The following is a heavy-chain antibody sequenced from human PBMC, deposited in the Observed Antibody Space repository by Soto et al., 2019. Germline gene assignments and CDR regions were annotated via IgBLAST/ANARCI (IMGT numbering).Heavy chain of an antibody. V-gene: IGHV4-31*01. CDR3: AREESGKRGGFVFDI. CDR2: IYYSGTI. CDR1: GGSISNDRYY. J-gene: IGHJ3*02. D-gene: IGHD3-16*01. Sequence: QVQLQESGPGLVKPSETLSLTCTVSGGSISNDRYYWSWIRQRPGEGLEWIGYIYYSGTIHSNPSLRSQTSLSVDTSKTQVSLSLTSVTAADTAVYYCAREESGKRGGFVFDIWGQGTIITVSS.